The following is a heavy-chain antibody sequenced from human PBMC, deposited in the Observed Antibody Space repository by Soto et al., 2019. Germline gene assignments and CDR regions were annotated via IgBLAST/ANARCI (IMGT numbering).Heavy chain of an antibody. CDR1: GGSISSYY. V-gene: IGHV4-59*01. CDR3: ARVTGDSSGYYYGTHAFDI. Sequence: SETLFLTCTVSGGSISSYYWSWIRQPPGKGLEWIGYIYYSGSTNYNPSLKSRVTISVDTSKNQFSLKLSSVTAADTAVYYCARVTGDSSGYYYGTHAFDIWGQGTMVTVSS. J-gene: IGHJ3*02. CDR2: IYYSGST. D-gene: IGHD3-22*01.